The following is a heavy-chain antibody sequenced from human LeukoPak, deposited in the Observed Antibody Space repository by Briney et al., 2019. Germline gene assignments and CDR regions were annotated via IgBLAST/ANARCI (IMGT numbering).Heavy chain of an antibody. CDR2: IIPIFGIA. CDR3: AIGSTKWEPNFDY. Sequence: SVKVSCKASGGTFSSYAISWVRQAPGQGLEWMGRIIPIFGIANYAQKFQGRVTITADKSTSTAYMELSSLRSEDTAVYYCAIGSTKWEPNFDYWGQGTLVTVSS. J-gene: IGHJ4*02. D-gene: IGHD1-26*01. CDR1: GGTFSSYA. V-gene: IGHV1-69*04.